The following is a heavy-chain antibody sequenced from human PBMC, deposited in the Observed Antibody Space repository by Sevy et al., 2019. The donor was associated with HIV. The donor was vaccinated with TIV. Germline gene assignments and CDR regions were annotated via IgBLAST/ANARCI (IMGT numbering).Heavy chain of an antibody. V-gene: IGHV1-69*13. CDR2: IIPIFGTA. CDR1: GCTFSSYA. Sequence: ASVKVSCKASGCTFSSYAISWVRQAPGQGLEWMGGIIPIFGTANYAQKFQGRVTITADESTSTAYMEMSSLRSEDTAVNYCARAFLDCSSNSCYRLYYYCCFDFWGQGTTVTVSS. CDR3: ARAFLDCSSNSCYRLYYYCCFDF. D-gene: IGHD2-2*01. J-gene: IGHJ6*02.